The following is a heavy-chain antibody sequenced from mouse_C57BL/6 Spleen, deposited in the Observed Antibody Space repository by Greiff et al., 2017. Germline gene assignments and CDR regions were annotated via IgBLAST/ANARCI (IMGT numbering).Heavy chain of an antibody. CDR1: GFTFSNYW. CDR2: IRLKSDNYAT. J-gene: IGHJ3*01. D-gene: IGHD2-3*01. Sequence: EVQRVESGGGLVQPGGSMKLSCVASGFTFSNYWMNWVRQSPEKGLEWVAQIRLKSDNYATHYAESVKGRFTISRDDSKSSVYLQMNNLRAEDTGIYYCTDDGYAYWGQGTLVTVSA. V-gene: IGHV6-3*01. CDR3: TDDGYAY.